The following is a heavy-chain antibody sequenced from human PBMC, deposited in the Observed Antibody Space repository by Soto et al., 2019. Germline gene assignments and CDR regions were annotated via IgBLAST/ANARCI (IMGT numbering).Heavy chain of an antibody. CDR3: AKSWDTALVGYFDY. V-gene: IGHV4-30-4*01. CDR1: GGSISSADYY. D-gene: IGHD5-18*01. J-gene: IGHJ4*02. CDR2: ISYSGNT. Sequence: SETLSLTCTVSGGSISSADYYWSWIRQPPGKGLEWIGYISYSGNTYYNPSLKSRSTMSLDTSKNQFSLRLSSGTATDTAVYYCAKSWDTALVGYFDYLGQGTLVTVYS.